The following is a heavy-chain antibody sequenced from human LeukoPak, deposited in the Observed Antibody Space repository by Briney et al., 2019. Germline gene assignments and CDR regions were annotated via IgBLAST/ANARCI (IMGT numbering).Heavy chain of an antibody. V-gene: IGHV1-18*01. D-gene: IGHD3-9*01. CDR2: ISPFSGKT. Sequence: ASVKVSCKASGYTFSTYGISWVRQAPGQGLEWMGWISPFSGKTNYAPKLQGRGTMSTDTSTSTAYMELRSLRSDDTAVYYCAINRDALTGYYISYFHYWGQGTLVSVSS. CDR3: AINRDALTGYYISYFHY. J-gene: IGHJ4*02. CDR1: GYTFSTYG.